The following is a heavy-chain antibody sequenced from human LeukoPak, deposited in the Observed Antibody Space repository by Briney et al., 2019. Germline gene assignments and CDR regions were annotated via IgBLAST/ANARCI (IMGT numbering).Heavy chain of an antibody. CDR1: GFTFTDYW. V-gene: IGHV3-7*03. D-gene: IGHD3-10*01. CDR3: AKGVRGVINYYYYYMDV. Sequence: GGSLRLSCAVSGFTFTDYWMNWVRQAPGKGLEWVASIRQDGGEKSYVDSVKGRFTISRDNTKSSLYLQINSLRAEDTAVYYCAKGVRGVINYYYYYMDVWGKGTTVTVSS. J-gene: IGHJ6*03. CDR2: IRQDGGEK.